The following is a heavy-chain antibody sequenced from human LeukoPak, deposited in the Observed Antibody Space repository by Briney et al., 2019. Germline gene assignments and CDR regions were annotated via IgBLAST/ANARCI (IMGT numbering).Heavy chain of an antibody. Sequence: ASVKVSCKVSGYTLTELSMHWVRPAPGKGLEWMGGFDPEDGETIYAQKFQGRVTMTEDTSTDTAYMELSSLRSEDTAVYYCATAGRIVGATIFDYWGQGTLVTVSS. CDR2: FDPEDGET. D-gene: IGHD1-26*01. J-gene: IGHJ4*02. V-gene: IGHV1-24*01. CDR3: ATAGRIVGATIFDY. CDR1: GYTLTELS.